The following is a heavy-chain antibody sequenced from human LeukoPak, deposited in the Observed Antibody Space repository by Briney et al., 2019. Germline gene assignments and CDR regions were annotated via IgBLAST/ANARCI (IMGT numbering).Heavy chain of an antibody. J-gene: IGHJ5*02. CDR3: AGAFRRGSWFDP. D-gene: IGHD5-12*01. Sequence: SETLSLTCTVSGGSISSYYWSWIRQPPGKGLEWIGYIYYSGSTNYNPSLKSRVTISVDTSKNQFSLKLSSVTAADTAVYYCAGAFRRGSWFDPWGQGTLVPVPS. CDR1: GGSISSYY. V-gene: IGHV4-59*08. CDR2: IYYSGST.